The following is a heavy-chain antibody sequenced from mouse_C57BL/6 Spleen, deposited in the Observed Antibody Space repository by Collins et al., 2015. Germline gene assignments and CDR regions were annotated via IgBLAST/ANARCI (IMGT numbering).Heavy chain of an antibody. CDR3: ARSREYYYASWFAY. Sequence: KASGYTFTTYGMSWVKQAPGKGLKWMGWINTYSGVPTYADDFKGRFAFSLETSASTAYLQINNLKNEDTATYFCARSREYYYASWFAYWGQGTLVTVSA. CDR1: GYTFTTYG. V-gene: IGHV9-3*01. CDR2: INTYSGVP. D-gene: IGHD1-1*01. J-gene: IGHJ3*01.